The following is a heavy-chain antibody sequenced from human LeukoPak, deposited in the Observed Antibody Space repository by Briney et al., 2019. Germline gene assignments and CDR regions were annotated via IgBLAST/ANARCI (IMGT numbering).Heavy chain of an antibody. D-gene: IGHD3-16*01. CDR3: AKGKNDYVWGSSDFDY. CDR2: ISGSGGRT. Sequence: PGGSLRLSCAASGLTLTTYAMNWVRQAPGKGLEWVSGISGSGGRTYYADSVKGRFTISRDNFKNTLYLQMNSLRAEDTAVYYCAKGKNDYVWGSSDFDYWGQGTLVTVSS. J-gene: IGHJ4*02. V-gene: IGHV3-23*01. CDR1: GLTLTTYA.